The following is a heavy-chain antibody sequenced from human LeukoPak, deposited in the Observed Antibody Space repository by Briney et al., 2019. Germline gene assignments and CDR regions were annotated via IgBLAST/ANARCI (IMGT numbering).Heavy chain of an antibody. CDR3: ARDLLNYGSAYYDVGIFDS. CDR2: ISKDGRKN. Sequence: EGSLRLSCEASGFSFSTSGVHWVRQAPGKGLEWMAVISKDGRKNHYADSVKGRFTISRDNSKSTLFPQMNSLRPEDTAIYYCARDLLNYGSAYYDVGIFDSWGQGTLVTVSS. J-gene: IGHJ4*02. D-gene: IGHD3-10*01. CDR1: GFSFSTSG. V-gene: IGHV3-30*04.